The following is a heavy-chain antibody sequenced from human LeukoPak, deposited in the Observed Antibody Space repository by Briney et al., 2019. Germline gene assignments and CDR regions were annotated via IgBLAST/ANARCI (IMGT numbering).Heavy chain of an antibody. J-gene: IGHJ6*03. Sequence: GESLQISCKGSGYSFTTYWIGWVRQMPGKGLEWMGVIHPGDSDTRYSPSFQGQVTISADKSISTAYLQWSSLKASDTAMYYCARVTTPSSYYYYYMDVWGKGTTVTVSS. V-gene: IGHV5-51*01. CDR1: GYSFTTYW. CDR2: IHPGDSDT. D-gene: IGHD4-11*01. CDR3: ARVTTPSSYYYYYMDV.